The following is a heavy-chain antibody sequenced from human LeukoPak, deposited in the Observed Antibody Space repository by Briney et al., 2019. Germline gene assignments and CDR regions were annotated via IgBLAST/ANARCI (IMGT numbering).Heavy chain of an antibody. CDR3: AKGVRLWFAFYFDY. J-gene: IGHJ4*02. CDR2: ISGNGFNT. D-gene: IGHD3-10*01. Sequence: PGGSLRLSCAASGFNLGNYAMSWFRQAPGKGLEWVSAISGNGFNTYYADSVKGRFTISGESSGHTLSLQMHNLRAEDTAVYYCAKGVRLWFAFYFDYWGQGTLVTVSS. V-gene: IGHV3-23*01. CDR1: GFNLGNYA.